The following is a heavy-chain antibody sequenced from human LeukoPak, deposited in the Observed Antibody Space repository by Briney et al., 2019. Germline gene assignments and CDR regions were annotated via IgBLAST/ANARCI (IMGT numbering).Heavy chain of an antibody. CDR3: AKQVESWSNSVGALIRYFDY. CDR2: ISGSGGST. V-gene: IGHV3-23*01. CDR1: GFTFSSYA. Sequence: GGSLRLSCAASGFTFSSYAMSWVRQAPGKGLEWVSAISGSGGSTHDADSVKGRFTISRDNSKNTLYLQMNSLRAEDTAVYYCAKQVESWSNSVGALIRYFDYWGQGTLVTVSS. J-gene: IGHJ4*02. D-gene: IGHD6-13*01.